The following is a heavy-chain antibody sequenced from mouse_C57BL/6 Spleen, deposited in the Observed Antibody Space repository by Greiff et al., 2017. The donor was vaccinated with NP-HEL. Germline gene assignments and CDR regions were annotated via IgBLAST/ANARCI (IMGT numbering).Heavy chain of an antibody. CDR1: GFTFSDYG. J-gene: IGHJ2*01. Sequence: EVQVVESGGGLVKPGGSLKLSCAASGFTFSDYGMHWVRQAPEKGLEWVAYISSGSSTIYYADTVKGRFTISRDNAKNTLFLQMTSLRSEDTAMYYCAREEYYYGSSYHYFDYWGQGTTLTVSS. CDR3: AREEYYYGSSYHYFDY. CDR2: ISSGSSTI. D-gene: IGHD1-1*01. V-gene: IGHV5-17*01.